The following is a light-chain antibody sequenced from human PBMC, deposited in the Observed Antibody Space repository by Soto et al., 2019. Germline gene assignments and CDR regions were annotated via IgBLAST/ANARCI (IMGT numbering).Light chain of an antibody. CDR3: SSFTSGTTPYV. CDR2: EVT. CDR1: SSDIGGYNY. V-gene: IGLV2-14*01. Sequence: QSALAQPASVSGSPGQSITISCTGTSSDIGGYNYVSWYQQHPGKVPQLIIFEVTTRPSGISDRFSGSKSGNTASLTISGLQADDEADYYCSSFTSGTTPYVFGTGTKVTVL. J-gene: IGLJ1*01.